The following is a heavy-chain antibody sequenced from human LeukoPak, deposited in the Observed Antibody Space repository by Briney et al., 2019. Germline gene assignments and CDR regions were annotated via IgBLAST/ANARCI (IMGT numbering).Heavy chain of an antibody. Sequence: ASVKVSCKASGYSFTSHYMHWVRQAPGQGLEWLGLINPSGSSTLYAQKFQGRVTMTRDMSTTTDYMELSSLRSEDTAVYYCARDKYSSGWYGGVGYFDYWGQGTLVTVSS. J-gene: IGHJ4*02. V-gene: IGHV1-46*01. D-gene: IGHD6-19*01. CDR2: INPSGSST. CDR1: GYSFTSHY. CDR3: ARDKYSSGWYGGVGYFDY.